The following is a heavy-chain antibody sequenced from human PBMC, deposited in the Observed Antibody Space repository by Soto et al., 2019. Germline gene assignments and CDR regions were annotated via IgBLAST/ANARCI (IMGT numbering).Heavy chain of an antibody. D-gene: IGHD6-19*01. CDR3: ARRHLAVAVSPWFDP. Sequence: QVTLKESGPVLVKPTEPLTLICTVSGLSITDSEMGVSWIRQPPGQPLEWLAHIASSGEKSYRTFLKSRLAISKDTSKSQIVLTMTNMDPADTATYYCARRHLAVAVSPWFDPWGQGIPVTVSS. J-gene: IGHJ5*02. V-gene: IGHV2-26*01. CDR1: GLSITDSEMG. CDR2: IASSGEK.